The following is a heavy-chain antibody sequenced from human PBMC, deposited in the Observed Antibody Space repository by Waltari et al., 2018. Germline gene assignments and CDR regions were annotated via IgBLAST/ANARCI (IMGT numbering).Heavy chain of an antibody. CDR1: GYSFTSYW. D-gene: IGHD6-6*01. CDR3: ARLRRAKEQLVSDSIDY. V-gene: IGHV5-51*01. J-gene: IGHJ4*02. Sequence: EVQLVQSGAEVKKPGESLKISCKGSGYSFTSYWIGLVRQMPGKGLEWMGIIYPGDSDTRYSPSFQGQVTISADKSISTAYLQWSSLKASDTAMYYCARLRRAKEQLVSDSIDYWGQGTLVTVSS. CDR2: IYPGDSDT.